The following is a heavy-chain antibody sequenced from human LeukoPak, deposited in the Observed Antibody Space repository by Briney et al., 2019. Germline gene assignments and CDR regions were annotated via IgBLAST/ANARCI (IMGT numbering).Heavy chain of an antibody. CDR1: GFTFSSYG. V-gene: IGHV3-33*06. J-gene: IGHJ6*03. CDR2: IWYDGSNK. Sequence: GGSLRLSCAASGFTFSSYGMHWVRQAPGKGLEGVAVIWYDGSNKYYADSVKGRFTISRDNSKNTLYLQMNSLRAEDTAVYYCAKDGEQLVREKYYMDLWGKGTTVTVSS. D-gene: IGHD6-13*01. CDR3: AKDGEQLVREKYYMDL.